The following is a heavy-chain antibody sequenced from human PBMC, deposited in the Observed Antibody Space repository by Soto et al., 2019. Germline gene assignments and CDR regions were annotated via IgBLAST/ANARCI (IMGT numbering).Heavy chain of an antibody. D-gene: IGHD3-16*02. J-gene: IGHJ4*02. CDR3: ATSYSFGVVISPTFDH. CDR2: IIPMFGTA. V-gene: IGHV1-69*06. CDR1: GGAFSIYA. Sequence: QVQLVQSGAEVKKPGSSVRVSCKTSGGAFSIYAISWVRQAPGHGLEWMVGIIPMFGTANYAQKFQGRVTITADKSASTSYMDLSSLRSEDTAVYYCATSYSFGVVISPTFDHWVQGTLVTGPS.